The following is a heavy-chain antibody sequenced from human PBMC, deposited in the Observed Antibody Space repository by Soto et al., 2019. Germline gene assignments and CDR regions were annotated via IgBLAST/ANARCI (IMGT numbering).Heavy chain of an antibody. Sequence: SVKVSCKASGGTFSSYAISWVRQAPGQGLEWMGGIIPIFGTANYAQKFQGRVTITADESTSTAYMELSSLRSEDTAVYYCAKVGWPKHPSPPFDDWGQGTLVTVSS. CDR3: AKVGWPKHPSPPFDD. D-gene: IGHD2-15*01. CDR2: IIPIFGTA. CDR1: GGTFSSYA. J-gene: IGHJ4*02. V-gene: IGHV1-69*13.